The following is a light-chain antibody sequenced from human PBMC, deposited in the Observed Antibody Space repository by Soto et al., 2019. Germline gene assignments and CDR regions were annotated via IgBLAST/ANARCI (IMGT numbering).Light chain of an antibody. V-gene: IGKV3-15*01. CDR1: QSVSSN. Sequence: EIVMTQSPATLSVSPGERATLSCRASQSVSSNLAWYQQKPGQTPRLLTYRASTRATGIPARFSGSGSGTEFTLTISSLQSEDFAVYYCQQYNNWPSWTFGQGTKVEIK. CDR3: QQYNNWPSWT. CDR2: RAS. J-gene: IGKJ1*01.